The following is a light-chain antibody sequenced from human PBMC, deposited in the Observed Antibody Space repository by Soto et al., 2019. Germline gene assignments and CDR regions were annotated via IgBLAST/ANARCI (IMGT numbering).Light chain of an antibody. CDR1: QSVSSY. Sequence: EIVLTQSPGTLSLSPGERATLSCRASQSVSSYLAWYQQKPGQAPRLLMYGASSRATGIPDRFSGSGSGTDFTLTISRPEPEDFAVYYCQQYGRPSRTFGQGTKVEIQ. CDR2: GAS. J-gene: IGKJ1*01. V-gene: IGKV3-20*01. CDR3: QQYGRPSRT.